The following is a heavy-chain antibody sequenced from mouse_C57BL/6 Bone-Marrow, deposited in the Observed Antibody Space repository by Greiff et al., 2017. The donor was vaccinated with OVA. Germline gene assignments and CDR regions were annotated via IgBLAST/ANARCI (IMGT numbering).Heavy chain of an antibody. CDR2: IYPRDGST. CDR1: GYTFTSYD. CDR3: VYGSSYAWFAY. D-gene: IGHD1-1*01. V-gene: IGHV1-85*01. Sequence: VQGVESGPELVKPGASVKLSCKASGYTFTSYDINWVKQRPGQGLEWIGWIYPRDGSTKYNEKFKGKATLTVDTSSSTAYMELHSLTSEDSAVYFCVYGSSYAWFAYWGQGTLVTVSA. J-gene: IGHJ3*01.